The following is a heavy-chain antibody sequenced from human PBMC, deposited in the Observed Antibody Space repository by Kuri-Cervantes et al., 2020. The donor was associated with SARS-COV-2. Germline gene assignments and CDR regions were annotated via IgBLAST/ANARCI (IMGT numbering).Heavy chain of an antibody. J-gene: IGHJ4*02. CDR2: IDGYSPYI. CDR1: GFPFSDYR. D-gene: IGHD3-22*01. Sequence: GGSLRLSCAASGFPFSDYRMNWIRQSPGKGLEWVSCIDGYSPYIHYADSVKGRFTISRDNAKSSVSLQMNSLRAEDTAVYYCTTSMIVSAAHYFDYWGQGILVTVSS. V-gene: IGHV3-21*01. CDR3: TTSMIVSAAHYFDY.